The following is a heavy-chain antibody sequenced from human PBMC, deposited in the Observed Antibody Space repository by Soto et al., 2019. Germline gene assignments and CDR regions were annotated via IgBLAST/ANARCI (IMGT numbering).Heavy chain of an antibody. D-gene: IGHD5-12*01. CDR2: INPSGGIT. J-gene: IGHJ4*02. CDR1: GYTFTSYY. V-gene: IGHV1-46*01. CDR3: ARLYSGYDFRDDY. Sequence: ASVKVSCKASGYTFTSYYMHWVRQAPGQGLEWMGIINPSGGITNYAQKFQGRVTITADKSTSTAYMELSSLRSEDTAVYYCARLYSGYDFRDDYWGQGTLVTVSS.